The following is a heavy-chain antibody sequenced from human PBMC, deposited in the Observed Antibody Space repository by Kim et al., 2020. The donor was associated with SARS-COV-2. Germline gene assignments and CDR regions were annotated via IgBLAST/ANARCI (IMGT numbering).Heavy chain of an antibody. CDR1: GFTFSSYA. V-gene: IGHV3-23*01. CDR2: ISGSGGST. J-gene: IGHJ3*02. D-gene: IGHD3-16*02. CDR3: AKASHYDYVWGSYRYTAGSGAWGLEDAFDI. Sequence: GGSLRLSCAASGFTFSSYAMSWVRQAPGKGLEWVSAISGSGGSTYYADSVKGRFTISRDNSKNTLYLQMNSLRAEDTAVYYCAKASHYDYVWGSYRYTAGSGAWGLEDAFDIWGQGTMVTVSS.